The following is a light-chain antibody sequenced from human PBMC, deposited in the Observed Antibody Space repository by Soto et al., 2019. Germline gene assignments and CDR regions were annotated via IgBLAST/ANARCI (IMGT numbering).Light chain of an antibody. J-gene: IGLJ1*01. V-gene: IGLV2-14*01. CDR1: SSDVGGYNF. CDR3: SSYTSISTDV. CDR2: DVR. Sequence: QPASVSGSPGQSITISCTGTSSDVGGYNFVSWYQQHPGKAPKLMIYDVRNRPSGVSNRFSGSKSVNTASLTISGLQAEDEADYYCSSYTSISTDVFGTGTKVTVL.